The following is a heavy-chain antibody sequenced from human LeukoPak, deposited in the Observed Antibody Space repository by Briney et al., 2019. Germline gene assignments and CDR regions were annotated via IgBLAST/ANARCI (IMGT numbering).Heavy chain of an antibody. CDR2: IHHSGSI. Sequence: PSETLSLTCAVSGVSISSNLWWTWVRQPPGKGLEWIAEIHHSGSINYNPSLKSRVTISVDKAKNQFSLNLNSVTAADTAVYYCAKDGGGSGSYYSEHYFDYWGQGTLVTVSP. CDR1: GVSISSNLW. D-gene: IGHD1-26*01. CDR3: AKDGGGSGSYYSEHYFDY. V-gene: IGHV4-4*02. J-gene: IGHJ4*02.